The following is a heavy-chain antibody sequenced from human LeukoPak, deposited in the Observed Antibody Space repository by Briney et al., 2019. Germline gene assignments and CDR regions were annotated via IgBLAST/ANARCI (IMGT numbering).Heavy chain of an antibody. CDR1: GYTFTSHD. Sequence: GASVKVSCKASGYTFTSHDINWVRQATGQGLEWMGWMNPNSGNTGYAQKFQGRVTITRNNSISTVYMELSSLRSEDTAVYYCARSVEGYCSGDNCYYYYYYMDVWGKGTTVTVSS. CDR3: ARSVEGYCSGDNCYYYYYYMDV. D-gene: IGHD2-15*01. CDR2: MNPNSGNT. V-gene: IGHV1-8*03. J-gene: IGHJ6*03.